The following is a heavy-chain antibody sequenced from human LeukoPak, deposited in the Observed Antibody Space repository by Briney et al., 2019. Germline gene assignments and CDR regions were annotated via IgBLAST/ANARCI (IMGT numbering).Heavy chain of an antibody. V-gene: IGHV3-23*01. CDR2: ISASGSNT. D-gene: IGHD6-19*01. Sequence: GGSLRLSCAASGFTFGTYAMAWVRQAPGKGLEWVSTISASGSNTYYADSVKGRFTISRDNSKNTLYVQMNSLRAEDTAVYYCAKLNIGWYEDYWGQGTLVTVSS. CDR3: AKLNIGWYEDY. CDR1: GFTFGTYA. J-gene: IGHJ4*02.